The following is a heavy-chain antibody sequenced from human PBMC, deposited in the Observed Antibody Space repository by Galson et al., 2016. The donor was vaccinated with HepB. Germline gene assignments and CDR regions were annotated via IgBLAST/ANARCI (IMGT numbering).Heavy chain of an antibody. CDR3: AKAGYSARWYVGPVDY. V-gene: IGHV3-23*01. J-gene: IGHJ4*02. Sequence: SLRLSCAASGFTFSRYAMSWVRQAPGKGLEWVSAISGSGDHTNNADSVKGRFTISRDNSKSTIYLQMNSVRVDDTAVYFCAKAGYSARWYVGPVDYWGQGTPVSVSS. CDR1: GFTFSRYA. D-gene: IGHD5-12*01. CDR2: ISGSGDHT.